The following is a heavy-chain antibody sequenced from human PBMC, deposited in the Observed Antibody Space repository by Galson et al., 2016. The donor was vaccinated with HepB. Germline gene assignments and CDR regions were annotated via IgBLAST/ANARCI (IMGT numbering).Heavy chain of an antibody. V-gene: IGHV3-21*01. Sequence: SLRLSCAVSGITLSKYRMNWVRQAPRRGLEWVSSTSSTTGYRYYADSVKGRFTISRDSAKNSLYLQMNTLRAEDTAVYYCASGFFDSSGYYHWGQGTLVTVSS. D-gene: IGHD3-22*01. J-gene: IGHJ5*02. CDR2: TSSTTGYR. CDR1: GITLSKYR. CDR3: ASGFFDSSGYYH.